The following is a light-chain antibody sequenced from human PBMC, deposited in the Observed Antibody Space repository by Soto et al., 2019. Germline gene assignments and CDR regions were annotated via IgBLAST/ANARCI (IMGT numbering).Light chain of an antibody. CDR3: QTWGTGIEV. J-gene: IGLJ2*01. CDR2: VNSDGSH. Sequence: QLVLTQSPSASASLGASVKLTCTLSSGHTYYTIAWHQQQPQKGPRYLMKVNSDGSHSKGDGIPDRFSGSSSGAERYLTISSLQSEDEADYYCQTWGTGIEVFGGGTKVTVL. V-gene: IGLV4-69*01. CDR1: SGHTYYT.